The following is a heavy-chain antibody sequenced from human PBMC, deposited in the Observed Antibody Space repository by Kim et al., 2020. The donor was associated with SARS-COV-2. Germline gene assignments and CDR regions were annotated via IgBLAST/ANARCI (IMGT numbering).Heavy chain of an antibody. V-gene: IGHV3-9*01. D-gene: IGHD2-8*02. CDR3: AKDMLDCTGGVCKYYYYYYMDV. J-gene: IGHJ6*03. Sequence: GGSLRLSCAASGFTFDDYAMHWVRQAPGKGLEWVSGISWNSGSIGYADSVKGRFTISRDNAKNSLYLQMNSLRAEDTALYYCAKDMLDCTGGVCKYYYYYYMDVWGKGTTVTVSS. CDR2: ISWNSGSI. CDR1: GFTFDDYA.